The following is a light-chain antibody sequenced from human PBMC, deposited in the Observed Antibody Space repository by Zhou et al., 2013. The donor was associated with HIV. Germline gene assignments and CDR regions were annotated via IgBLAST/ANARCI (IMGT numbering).Light chain of an antibody. Sequence: ESVLTQSPGTLSLSPGERATLSCRASQRVTNNYLAWYQQRPGQPPRLLIYDASTRATGVPVRFSGSGSGTEFTLSIANLQSEDVAVYYCQQYNRWPPLTFGGGTQVEIK. CDR2: DAS. V-gene: IGKV3-15*01. J-gene: IGKJ4*01. CDR1: QRVTNN. CDR3: QQYNRWPPLT.